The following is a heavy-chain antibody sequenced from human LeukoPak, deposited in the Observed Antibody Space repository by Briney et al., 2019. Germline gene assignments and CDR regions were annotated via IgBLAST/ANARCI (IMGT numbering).Heavy chain of an antibody. CDR1: GGSISSSNW. J-gene: IGHJ5*02. CDR2: IYHSGST. D-gene: IGHD3-22*01. CDR3: ARLHYYDGSGFPFDP. V-gene: IGHV4-4*02. Sequence: SETLSLTCAVSGGSISSSNWWSWVRQPPGKGLEWIGEIYHSGSTNYNPSLKSRVTISVDTSKNQFSLKLSSVTAADTAVYYCARLHYYDGSGFPFDPWGQGTLVTVSS.